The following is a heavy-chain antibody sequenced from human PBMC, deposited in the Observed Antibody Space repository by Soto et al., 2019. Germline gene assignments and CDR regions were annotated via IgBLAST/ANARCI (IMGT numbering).Heavy chain of an antibody. J-gene: IGHJ6*02. V-gene: IGHV1-69*08. CDR3: EREEDWGSTSYYGMDV. CDR2: IIPILGIA. D-gene: IGHD7-27*01. CDR1: GGTFSSYT. Sequence: QVQLVQSGAEVKKPGSSVKVSCKASGGTFSSYTISWVRQAPGQGLEWMGRIIPILGIANYAQKFQGRVTITDDKSTSTDYMELSSMRSEDKAVYYCEREEDWGSTSYYGMDVWGQGTTVTVSS.